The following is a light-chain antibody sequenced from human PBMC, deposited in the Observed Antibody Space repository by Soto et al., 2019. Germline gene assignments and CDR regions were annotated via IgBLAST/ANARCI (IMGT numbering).Light chain of an antibody. J-gene: IGLJ2*01. V-gene: IGLV1-44*01. CDR2: AND. CDR1: SSDIGSNP. CDR3: GAWDGTLRDLA. Sequence: QSVLTQPPSASATPGQRVTISCSGSSSDIGSNPVNWYQQLPGAAPKLLIFANDQRPSGVPDRFSGSKSGTSASLAISDLQSEDEADYYCGAWDGTLRDLAFGGGTKVTVL.